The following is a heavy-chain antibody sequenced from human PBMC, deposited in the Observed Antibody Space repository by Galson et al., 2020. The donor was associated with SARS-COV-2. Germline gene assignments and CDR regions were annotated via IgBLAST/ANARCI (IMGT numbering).Heavy chain of an antibody. CDR3: ARGASSVGWFDP. V-gene: IGHV4-31*03. D-gene: IGHD6-19*01. J-gene: IGHJ5*02. CDR1: GGSISSSGHY. CDR2: IYYSGST. Sequence: SETLSLTCTVSGGSISSSGHYWSWIRQHPGKGLEWIGYIYYSGSTYYNPTLKSRVPISVDTSKNQFSLKLSSVTAADTAVYYCARGASSVGWFDPWGQGTLVTVSS.